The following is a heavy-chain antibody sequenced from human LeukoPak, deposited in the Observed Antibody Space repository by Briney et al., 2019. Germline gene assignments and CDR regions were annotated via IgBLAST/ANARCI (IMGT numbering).Heavy chain of an antibody. CDR1: GGSINSSTYY. D-gene: IGHD2-15*01. J-gene: IGHJ4*02. CDR3: AREGDCSGGSCYDPVDY. Sequence: PSETLSLTCIVSGGSINSSTYYWGGLRQPPGRGREGIGTIYYSGSTYYNPSLKSRVTISVDTSKNQFSLKLRSVTAADTAVYYCAREGDCSGGSCYDPVDYWGQGTLVTVSS. V-gene: IGHV4-39*07. CDR2: IYYSGST.